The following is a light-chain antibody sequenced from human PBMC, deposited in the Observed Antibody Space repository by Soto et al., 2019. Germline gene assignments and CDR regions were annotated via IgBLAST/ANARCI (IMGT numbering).Light chain of an antibody. V-gene: IGKV3-15*01. CDR3: QQYNNWPPPLT. Sequence: EIVMTQSPATLSVSPGERATLSCRASQSVSSNLAWYQQKPGHAPRLLIYGASTMATGIPARFSGSGSGTEFTLTISSLQSEDFAVYYCQQYNNWPPPLTFGGGTKVEI. J-gene: IGKJ4*01. CDR2: GAS. CDR1: QSVSSN.